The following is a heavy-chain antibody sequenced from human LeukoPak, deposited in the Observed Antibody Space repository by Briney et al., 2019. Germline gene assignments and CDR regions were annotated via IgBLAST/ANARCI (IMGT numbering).Heavy chain of an antibody. CDR1: GYSITSSSW. Sequence: SETLSLTCAVSGYSITSSSWWGWIRQPPGKGLEWIGYIYYSGSTYYNPSLKSRVTISVDTSKNQFSLKLSSVTAADTAVYYCARVAIPGRGLFGELPYLDYWGQGTLVTVSS. CDR3: ARVAIPGRGLFGELPYLDY. V-gene: IGHV4-28*03. J-gene: IGHJ4*02. D-gene: IGHD3-10*02. CDR2: IYYSGST.